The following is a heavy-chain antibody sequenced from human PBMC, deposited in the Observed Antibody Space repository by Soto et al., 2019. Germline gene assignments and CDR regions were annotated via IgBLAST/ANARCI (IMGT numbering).Heavy chain of an antibody. J-gene: IGHJ4*02. D-gene: IGHD4-17*01. Sequence: GGSLRLSCAASGFTFSSYSISWVRHAPGKGLEWVSTISDSGNSTYSADSVKGRFTISRDNSKNMLYLQMNSLRAEETAVYYCARDRYGDPLWGQEDFDYWGQGTLVTVCS. CDR1: GFTFSSYS. V-gene: IGHV3-23*01. CDR2: ISDSGNST. CDR3: ARDRYGDPLWGQEDFDY.